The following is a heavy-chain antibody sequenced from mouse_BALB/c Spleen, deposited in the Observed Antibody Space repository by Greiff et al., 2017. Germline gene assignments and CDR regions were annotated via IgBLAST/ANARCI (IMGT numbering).Heavy chain of an antibody. D-gene: IGHD2-2*01. CDR1: GYTFTSYW. CDR2: IYPGSGST. V-gene: IGHV1S22*01. Sequence: LQQPGSELVRPGASVKLSCKASGYTFTSYWMHWVKQRHGQGLEWIGNIYPGSGSTNYDEKFKSKGTLTVDTSSSTAYMHLSSLTSEDSAVYYCTRFGYDGFDYWGQGTTLTVSS. J-gene: IGHJ2*01. CDR3: TRFGYDGFDY.